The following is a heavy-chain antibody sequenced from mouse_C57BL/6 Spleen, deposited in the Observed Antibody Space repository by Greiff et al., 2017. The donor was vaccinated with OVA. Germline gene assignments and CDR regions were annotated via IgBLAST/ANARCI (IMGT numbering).Heavy chain of an antibody. J-gene: IGHJ2*01. V-gene: IGHV1-55*01. D-gene: IGHD1-1*01. CDR3: ARSYYGSSYDY. CDR1: GYTFTSYW. Sequence: QVQLQQPGAELVKPGASVKMSCKASGYTFTSYWITWVKQRPGQGLEWIGDIYPGHGSTNYNEKFKSKATLTVDPSSSTAYRQLSRLTSEDSAVDYCARSYYGSSYDYWGQGTTLTVSS. CDR2: IYPGHGST.